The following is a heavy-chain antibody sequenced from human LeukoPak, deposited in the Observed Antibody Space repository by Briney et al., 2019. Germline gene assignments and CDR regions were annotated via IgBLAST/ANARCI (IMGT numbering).Heavy chain of an antibody. V-gene: IGHV3-23*01. D-gene: IGHD1-26*01. CDR1: GFTFSSYA. CDR2: ISGSGGST. Sequence: GGSLRLSCAASGFTFSSYAMSWVRQAPGKGLEWVSGISGSGGSTYYADSVKGRFTISRDNSKNTLYLQMTSLRAEDTAVYYCAKYRTGPPYGLDVWGQGTTVTVSS. CDR3: AKYRTGPPYGLDV. J-gene: IGHJ6*02.